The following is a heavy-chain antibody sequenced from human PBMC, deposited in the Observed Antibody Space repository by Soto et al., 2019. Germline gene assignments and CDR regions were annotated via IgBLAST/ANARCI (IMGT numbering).Heavy chain of an antibody. CDR3: ARDRATDYYYYYYGMDV. Sequence: PETLSLTCTVSGGSVSSGSYYWSWIRQPPGKGLEWIGYIYYSGSTNYNPSLKSRVTISVDTSKNQFSLKLSSVTAADTAVYYCARDRATDYYYYYYGMDVWGQGTTVTVSS. V-gene: IGHV4-61*01. CDR1: GGSVSSGSYY. CDR2: IYYSGST. D-gene: IGHD5-12*01. J-gene: IGHJ6*02.